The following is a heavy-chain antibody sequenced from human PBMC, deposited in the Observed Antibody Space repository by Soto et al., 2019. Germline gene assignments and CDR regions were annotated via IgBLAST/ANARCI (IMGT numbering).Heavy chain of an antibody. CDR1: GFTFSSYG. Sequence: QVQLVGSGGGVVQPGTSLRLSCAPSGFTFSSYGMHWVRQAPGKGLEWVAVIWYDGSKQYYSDSVKGRFTISRDNSKNTLYLQMNSLRAEDTAVYYCARDPGVTNYYFDYWGQGTLVTVSS. CDR3: ARDPGVTNYYFDY. J-gene: IGHJ4*02. V-gene: IGHV3-33*01. CDR2: IWYDGSKQ. D-gene: IGHD3-3*01.